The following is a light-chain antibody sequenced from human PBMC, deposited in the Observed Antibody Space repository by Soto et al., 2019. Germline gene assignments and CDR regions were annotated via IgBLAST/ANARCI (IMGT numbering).Light chain of an antibody. V-gene: IGLV1-44*01. CDR1: SSNIGSNT. J-gene: IGLJ1*01. Sequence: QSVLTQPPSASGTPGQRVTISWSGSSSNIGSNTVNWYQQLPGTAPKLLIYSNSQRPSGVPDRFSGSKSGTSASLAIRGLQSEDEDDYYCSAWDDSLNGYVFGPGPKVTVL. CDR2: SNS. CDR3: SAWDDSLNGYV.